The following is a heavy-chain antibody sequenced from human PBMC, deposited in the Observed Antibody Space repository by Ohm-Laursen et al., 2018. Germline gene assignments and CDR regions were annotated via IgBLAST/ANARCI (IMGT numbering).Heavy chain of an antibody. V-gene: IGHV3-74*01. D-gene: IGHD7-27*01. CDR3: GRGPRGINGGKSDR. J-gene: IGHJ5*02. CDR2: LSYAGTET. Sequence: SLRLSCTAPGFSITNYWMQWVRQVPGKGLEWVSRLSYAGTETAYADSVKGRFTFSRDNAKDSLYLQINSLRVEDTAVYYCGRGPRGINGGKSDRWGQGTLVTVSS. CDR1: GFSITNYW.